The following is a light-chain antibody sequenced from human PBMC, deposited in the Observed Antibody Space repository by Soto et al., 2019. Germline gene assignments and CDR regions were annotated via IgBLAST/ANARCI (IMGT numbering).Light chain of an antibody. CDR1: KPLIYSDGNTD. J-gene: IGKJ1*01. V-gene: IGKV2-30*01. CDR3: MQGTHWRPGT. Sequence: VLTHPPPSLPSTFGQQAATPSSSGKPLIYSDGNTDLNWFQQRPGQSPRRLIFEVSKPDSGGADRFSGGGTGTDITLKICMVEAEDDGVYYCMQGTHWRPGTFGQGTKVDIK. CDR2: EVS.